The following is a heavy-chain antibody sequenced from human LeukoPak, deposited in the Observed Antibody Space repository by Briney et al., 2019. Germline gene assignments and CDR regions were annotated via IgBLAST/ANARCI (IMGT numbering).Heavy chain of an antibody. D-gene: IGHD1-26*01. V-gene: IGHV1-2*02. CDR2: INPKSGGT. CDR3: ARVRELALFDY. CDR1: GYTFTGYY. J-gene: IGHJ4*02. Sequence: ASVKVSCKASGYTFTGYYIHWVRQAPGQGLEWMGWINPKSGGTNYAQKFQGRVTMTRDTSISTAYMELSSLRSEDTAVYYCARVRELALFDYWGQGTLVTVSS.